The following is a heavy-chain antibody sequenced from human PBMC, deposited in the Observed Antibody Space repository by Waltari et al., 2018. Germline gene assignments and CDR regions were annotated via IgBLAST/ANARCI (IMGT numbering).Heavy chain of an antibody. J-gene: IGHJ2*01. Sequence: QVQLQQWGAGLLKPSETLSLTCAVYGRSFSGYYWSWIRQPPGKGLEWIGEINHSGSTNYNPSLKSRVTISVDTSKNQFSLKLSSVTAADTAVYYCARGRGLRWQTRSNGYFDLWGRGTLVIVSS. V-gene: IGHV4-34*01. CDR2: INHSGST. CDR3: ARGRGLRWQTRSNGYFDL. D-gene: IGHD4-17*01. CDR1: GRSFSGYY.